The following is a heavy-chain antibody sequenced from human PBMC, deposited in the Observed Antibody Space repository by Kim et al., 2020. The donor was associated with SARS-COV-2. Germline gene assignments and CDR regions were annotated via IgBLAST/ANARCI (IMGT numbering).Heavy chain of an antibody. D-gene: IGHD3-10*01. J-gene: IGHJ6*01. CDR2: IIPMFATT. V-gene: IGHV1-69*13. CDR3: ASQERITMVRGGIILLYGM. Sequence: SVKVSCKASGGTFSTYAISWVRQAPGQGLEWMGGIIPMFATTTYAQKFQGRVTITADESTSIVYMELSNLRSEDTAVYYCASQERITMVRGGIILLYGM. CDR1: GGTFSTYA.